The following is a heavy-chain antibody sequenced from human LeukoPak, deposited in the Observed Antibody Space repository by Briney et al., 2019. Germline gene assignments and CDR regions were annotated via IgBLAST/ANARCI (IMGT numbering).Heavy chain of an antibody. J-gene: IGHJ6*03. CDR1: GYTFTSYD. Sequence: GASVKVSCKASGYTFTSYDINWVRQATGQGLEWMGWMNTNSGNTGYAQKFQGRVTMTRNTSISTAYMELSSLRSEDTAVYYCASGDCSSTSCHAIGYFSYYYYMDVWGKGTTVTVSS. D-gene: IGHD2-2*01. V-gene: IGHV1-8*01. CDR3: ASGDCSSTSCHAIGYFSYYYYMDV. CDR2: MNTNSGNT.